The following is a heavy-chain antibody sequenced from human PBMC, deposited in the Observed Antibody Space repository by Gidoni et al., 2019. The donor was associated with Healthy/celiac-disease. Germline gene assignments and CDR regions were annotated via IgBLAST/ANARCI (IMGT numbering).Heavy chain of an antibody. CDR3: ASQTHSGSSPFLGAFDI. J-gene: IGHJ3*02. Sequence: GGTISSSNWWSWVRQPPGKGLEWIGEIYHSGSTNYNPSLKSRVTISVDKSKNQFSLMLSSVTAADTAVYYCASQTHSGSSPFLGAFDIWGHGTMVTVSS. V-gene: IGHV4-4*02. D-gene: IGHD1-26*01. CDR2: IYHSGST. CDR1: GGTISSSNW.